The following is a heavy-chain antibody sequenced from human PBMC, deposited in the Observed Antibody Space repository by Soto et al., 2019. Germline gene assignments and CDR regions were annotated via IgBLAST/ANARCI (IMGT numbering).Heavy chain of an antibody. J-gene: IGHJ1*01. V-gene: IGHV4-4*02. CDR3: ARTYYYGSGSYYEYFQH. CDR1: GGSISSSNW. D-gene: IGHD3-10*01. CDR2: TYHSGST. Sequence: QVQLQESGPGLLKPSGTLSLTCAVSGGSISSSNWWSWVRQPPGKGLGWIGETYHSGSTNYNPSLKSRVAISVDKSKNQFSLKLSSVTAADTAVYYCARTYYYGSGSYYEYFQHWGQGTLVTVSS.